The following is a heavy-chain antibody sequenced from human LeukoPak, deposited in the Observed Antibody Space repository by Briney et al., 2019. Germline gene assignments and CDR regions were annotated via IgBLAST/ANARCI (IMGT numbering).Heavy chain of an antibody. CDR2: ISAYNGNT. CDR1: GNTFTRNY. CDR3: ARAPEQYYYDSSGYYSH. V-gene: IGHV1-18*04. J-gene: IGHJ3*01. Sequence: ASVKVSCKASGNTFTRNYIQWVRQAPGQGLEWMGWISAYNGNTNYAQKLQGRVTMTTDTSTSTAYMELRSLRSDDTAVYYCARAPEQYYYDSSGYYSHWGQGTMVTVSS. D-gene: IGHD3-22*01.